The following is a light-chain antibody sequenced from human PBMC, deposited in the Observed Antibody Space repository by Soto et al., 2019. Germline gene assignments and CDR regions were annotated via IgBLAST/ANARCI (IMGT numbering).Light chain of an antibody. V-gene: IGKV3-15*01. Sequence: EILMTQSPATLSVSPGERATLSCRASQSVSSNFAWYQQKPGQAPRLLIYGASTRATGIPARFSGSGSGTEFTLTISSLQSEDFAVYYCQHYNNWPPWTFGQGTKVEIK. J-gene: IGKJ1*01. CDR2: GAS. CDR1: QSVSSN. CDR3: QHYNNWPPWT.